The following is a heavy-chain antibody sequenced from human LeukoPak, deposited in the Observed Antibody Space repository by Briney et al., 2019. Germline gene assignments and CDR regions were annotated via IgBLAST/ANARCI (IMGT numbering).Heavy chain of an antibody. CDR2: IIPIFGTA. CDR3: ARFTVTTGGYYYYYMDV. CDR1: GGTFSSYA. V-gene: IGHV1-69*05. D-gene: IGHD4-11*01. Sequence: SVKVSCKASGGTFSSYAISWVRQAPGQGLEWMGGIIPIFGTANYAQKFQGRVTITTDESTSTAYMELSSLRSEDTAVYYCARFTVTTGGYYYYYMDVWGKGTTVTVSS. J-gene: IGHJ6*03.